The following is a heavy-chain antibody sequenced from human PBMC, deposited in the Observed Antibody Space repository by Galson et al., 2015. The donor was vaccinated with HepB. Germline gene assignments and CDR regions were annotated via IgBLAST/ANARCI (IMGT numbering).Heavy chain of an antibody. CDR1: GFTFTAYS. D-gene: IGHD3-16*01. CDR2: ISNDGRKR. CDR3: ARETLGSIDY. V-gene: IGHV3-30*01. J-gene: IGHJ4*02. Sequence: LRLSCAASGFTFTAYSMHWVRQAPGKGLECVAVISNDGRKRFYADSVRGRFAISRDNSRNTLHLQMDSLRDDDTALYYCARETLGSIDYWGQGALVTVSS.